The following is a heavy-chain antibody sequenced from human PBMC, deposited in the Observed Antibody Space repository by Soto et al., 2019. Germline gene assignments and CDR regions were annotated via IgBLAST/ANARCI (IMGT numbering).Heavy chain of an antibody. Sequence: SETLSLTCTVSGYXIRSHRWCWIRQPPAQGLEWIGSIYYSGSTYYNPSLKSRVTISVDTSKNQFSLKLSSVTAADTAVYYCARRQVAGTTVTTGSFDYWGQGTLVTVSS. J-gene: IGHJ4*02. CDR1: GYXIRSHR. CDR2: IYYSGST. V-gene: IGHV4-38-2*02. CDR3: ARRQVAGTTVTTGSFDY. D-gene: IGHD4-17*01.